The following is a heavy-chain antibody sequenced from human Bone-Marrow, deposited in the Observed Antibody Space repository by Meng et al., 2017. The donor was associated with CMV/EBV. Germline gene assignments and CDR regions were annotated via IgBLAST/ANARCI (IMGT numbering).Heavy chain of an antibody. CDR2: ISSSSSTI. Sequence: GGSLRLSCAASGFTFSSYSMNWVRQAPGKGLEWVSYISSSSSTIYYADSVKGRFTISRDNAKNSLYLQMNSLRAEDTAVYYCARDPIAATSYGMDVWAQGTTVTVSS. J-gene: IGHJ6*02. D-gene: IGHD6-13*01. CDR3: ARDPIAATSYGMDV. CDR1: GFTFSSYS. V-gene: IGHV3-48*04.